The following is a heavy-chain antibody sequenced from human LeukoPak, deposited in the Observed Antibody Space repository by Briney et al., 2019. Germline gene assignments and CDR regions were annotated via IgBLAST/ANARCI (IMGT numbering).Heavy chain of an antibody. D-gene: IGHD4-17*01. CDR2: IYYSGST. CDR3: ARWGYGDYGLYYFDY. CDR1: AGSISSYY. J-gene: IGHJ4*02. Sequence: PSETLSLTCTVSAGSISSYYWSWIRQPQGNGLEWIGYIYYSGSTNYNPSLKSRVTISVDASKNQFSLKLSSVTAADTAVYYCARWGYGDYGLYYFDYWGQGTLVTVSS. V-gene: IGHV4-59*01.